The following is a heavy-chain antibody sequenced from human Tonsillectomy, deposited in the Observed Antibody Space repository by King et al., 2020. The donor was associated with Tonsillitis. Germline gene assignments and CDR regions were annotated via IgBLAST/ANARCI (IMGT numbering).Heavy chain of an antibody. D-gene: IGHD5-24*01. CDR1: GVSISSGNSC. CDR3: ASHPADGYDYKATFVDY. CDR2: IFYTGTT. V-gene: IGHV4-39*07. Sequence: LQLQESGPGLVKPSETLTLTCTVSGVSISSGNSCWGWIRQPPGQGLEWIGNIFYTGTTYDNPSLKSRVSISVDTSKNQFSLKMRSVTAEDTAVYYCASHPADGYDYKATFVDYWGQGTLVTVSS. J-gene: IGHJ4*02.